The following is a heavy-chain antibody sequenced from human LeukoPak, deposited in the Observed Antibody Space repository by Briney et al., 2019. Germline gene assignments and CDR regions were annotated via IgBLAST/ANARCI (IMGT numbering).Heavy chain of an antibody. V-gene: IGHV4-39*01. Sequence: SETLSLTCTVSGGSISSRSYYWGWLRQPPGKGLEGLGSIHYSGSTYYNPSLKSRLTISVDTSKNQFSLKLSSVTAADTAVYYCARLYCSGGNCYGAFDIWGQGTMVTVSS. CDR2: IHYSGST. CDR3: ARLYCSGGNCYGAFDI. CDR1: GGSISSRSYY. D-gene: IGHD2-15*01. J-gene: IGHJ3*02.